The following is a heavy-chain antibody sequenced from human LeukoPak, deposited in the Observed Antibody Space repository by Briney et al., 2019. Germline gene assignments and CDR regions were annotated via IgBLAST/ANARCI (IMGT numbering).Heavy chain of an antibody. CDR2: IYYSGST. J-gene: IGHJ4*02. CDR1: GGSISSSSYY. CDR3: ARFKDVQGDY. V-gene: IGHV4-39*07. Sequence: SETLSLTCTVSGGSISSSSYYWGWIRQPPGKGLEWIGSIYYSGSTYYYPSLKSRVTISVDTSKNQFSLKLSSVTAADTAVYYCARFKDVQGDYWGQGTLVTVSS. D-gene: IGHD6-6*01.